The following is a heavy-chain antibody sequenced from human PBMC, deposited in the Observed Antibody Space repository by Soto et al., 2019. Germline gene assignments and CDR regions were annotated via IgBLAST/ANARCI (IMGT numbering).Heavy chain of an antibody. CDR3: ARHLVPAAKHYYYYYCMDV. V-gene: IGHV5-51*01. CDR1: GYSFTSYW. CDR2: IYPGDSDT. J-gene: IGHJ6*02. D-gene: IGHD2-2*01. Sequence: GESLKISCKGSGYSFTSYWIGWVRQMPGKGLEWMGIIYPGDSDTRYSPSFQGQVTISADKSISTAYLQWSSLKASDTAMYYCARHLVPAAKHYYYYYCMDVWGQGTTVTVSS.